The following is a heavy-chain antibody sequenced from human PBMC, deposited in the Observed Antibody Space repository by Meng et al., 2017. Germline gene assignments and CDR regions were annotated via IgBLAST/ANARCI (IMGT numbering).Heavy chain of an antibody. J-gene: IGHJ4*02. CDR1: GFTFNNYW. D-gene: IGHD1-1*01. CDR3: LDEAPRSDY. Sequence: ESQLGESGGGLVQPGESLRLSCAYTGFTFNNYWMHWVRQVPGKGLVCVSRISGDGSITNYADSVMSRFTISRDNAKNTLYLQMTSLRPEDTAVYYCLDEAPRSDYWGQGSLVTVSS. V-gene: IGHV3-74*01. CDR2: ISGDGSIT.